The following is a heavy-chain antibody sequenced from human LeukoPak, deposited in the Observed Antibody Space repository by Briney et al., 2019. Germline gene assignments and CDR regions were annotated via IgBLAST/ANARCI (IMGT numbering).Heavy chain of an antibody. CDR1: GFTFDEFS. D-gene: IGHD5-12*01. Sequence: ASVKVSCKISGFTFDEFSMHWVRQAPAKGLEWMGGFHTEDGDMKYAQKFQGRVTMTEDSATKTAYLEVSGLTSEDTAVYYCVTAPRYSAYVPFDQWGQGTLVTVSS. CDR2: FHTEDGDM. J-gene: IGHJ4*02. V-gene: IGHV1-24*01. CDR3: VTAPRYSAYVPFDQ.